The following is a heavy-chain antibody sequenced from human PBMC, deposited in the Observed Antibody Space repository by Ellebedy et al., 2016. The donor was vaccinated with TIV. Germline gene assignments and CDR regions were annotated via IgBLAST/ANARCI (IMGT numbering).Heavy chain of an antibody. V-gene: IGHV5-51*01. J-gene: IGHJ4*02. CDR1: GYSFSSYW. D-gene: IGHD1-26*01. CDR2: IYPGDSET. CDR3: ARGIVGATYFDY. Sequence: GESLKISCKGSGYSFSSYWIGWVRQMPGKGLEWVGIIYPGDSETRYSPSFQGQVSISVDKSIRNAYLQWSSLKASDTAMYYCARGIVGATYFDYWGQGTLVTVSS.